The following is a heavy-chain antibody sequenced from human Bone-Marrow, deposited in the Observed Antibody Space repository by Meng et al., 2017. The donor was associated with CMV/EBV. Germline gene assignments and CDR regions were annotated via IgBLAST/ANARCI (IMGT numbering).Heavy chain of an antibody. J-gene: IGHJ4*02. CDR1: GFTFSSFP. D-gene: IGHD3-3*01. CDR2: ISSDGTDK. CDR3: AKDLGTIFDVVNYHFDQ. V-gene: IGHV3-30-3*01. Sequence: LSLTCATSGFTFSSFPMHWVRQAPGKGLQWLAIISSDGTDKRYTDSVRGRFTISRDNSENTLHLQVTTLRTEDTAVYFCAKDLGTIFDVVNYHFDQWGQRTRVTVSS.